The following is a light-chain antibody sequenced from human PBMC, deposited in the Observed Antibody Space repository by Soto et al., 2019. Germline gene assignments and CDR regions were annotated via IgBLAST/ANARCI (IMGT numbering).Light chain of an antibody. CDR1: SSDFGVYNY. Sequence: QSALTQPASVSGSPGQSITISCTGTSSDFGVYNYVSWYQLHPGKAPKLMIYEVNIRTSGVSNRFSGSKSGTEFTLTVTSLQPDDFTTYFCQQYDKYSTFGQGT. V-gene: IGLV2-14*01. CDR3: QQYDKYST. J-gene: IGLJ3*02. CDR2: EVN.